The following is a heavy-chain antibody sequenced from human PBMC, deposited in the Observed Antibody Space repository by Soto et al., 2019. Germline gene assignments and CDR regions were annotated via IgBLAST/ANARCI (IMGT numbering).Heavy chain of an antibody. Sequence: QVQLQESGPGLVKPSETLSLTCTVSGGSMSSYYWSWIRQSPGKGLEWIGYIYYSGGTNYNPSLKSRVAISLDTSKNQCSLMLSSVTAADTAVYYCARGEWLATIKPYFAYWGQGTLVTVSS. CDR3: ARGEWLATIKPYFAY. V-gene: IGHV4-59*01. D-gene: IGHD5-12*01. CDR1: GGSMSSYY. J-gene: IGHJ4*02. CDR2: IYYSGGT.